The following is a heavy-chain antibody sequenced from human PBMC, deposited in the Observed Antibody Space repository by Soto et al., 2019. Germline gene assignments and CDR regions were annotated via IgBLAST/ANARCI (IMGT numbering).Heavy chain of an antibody. CDR3: ARASYYYDSSPFDY. J-gene: IGHJ4*02. V-gene: IGHV4-31*03. CDR1: GGSISSGGYY. D-gene: IGHD3-22*01. Sequence: SETLSLTCTVSGGSISSGGYYWSWIRHHPGKGLEWIGYIYYSGSTYYNPSLKSRVTISVDTSKNQFSLKLSSVTAADTAVYYCARASYYYDSSPFDYWGQGTLVTVSS. CDR2: IYYSGST.